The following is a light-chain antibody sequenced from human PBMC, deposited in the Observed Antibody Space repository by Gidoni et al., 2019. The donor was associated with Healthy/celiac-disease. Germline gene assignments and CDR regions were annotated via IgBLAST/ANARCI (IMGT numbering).Light chain of an antibody. V-gene: IGLV2-8*01. CDR3: SSYEGSNNVV. J-gene: IGLJ3*02. CDR2: EVS. Sequence: QSALTPPPSPSGSPGQSVTLPCTGTSSDVGGYNYVSCYQPHPGKAPKLMIYEVSKRPSGGPDLFSGSKSGNTGSLTVSGLRAEDVADYYCSSYEGSNNVVFGGGTKLTVL. CDR1: SSDVGGYNY.